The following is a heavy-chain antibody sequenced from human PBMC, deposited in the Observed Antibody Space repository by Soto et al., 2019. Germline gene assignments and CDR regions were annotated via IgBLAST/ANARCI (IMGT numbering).Heavy chain of an antibody. D-gene: IGHD3-3*01. CDR2: IDPGTSYS. Sequence: GESLKISCQWSGYSFSTYWISWVRQVPGKGLEWMGRIDPGTSYSNYSPSFEGHVTISVDKSKSTAFLQWSSLKASDTAMYYCARHPTLHESRVWSGFDPWGQGTLVTVSS. J-gene: IGHJ5*02. V-gene: IGHV5-10-1*01. CDR3: ARHPTLHESRVWSGFDP. CDR1: GYSFSTYW.